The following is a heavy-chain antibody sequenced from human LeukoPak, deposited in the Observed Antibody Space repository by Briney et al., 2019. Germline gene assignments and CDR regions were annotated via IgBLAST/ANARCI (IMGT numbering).Heavy chain of an antibody. CDR3: ATSLTVVVTAHWYFDL. V-gene: IGHV1-24*01. CDR2: FDPEDGET. J-gene: IGHJ2*01. Sequence: ASVKVPCKVSGYTLTELSMHWVRQAPGKGLEWMGGFDPEDGETIYAQKFQGRVTMTEDTSTDTAYMELSSLRSEDTAVYYCATSLTVVVTAHWYFDLWGRGTLVTVSS. D-gene: IGHD2-21*02. CDR1: GYTLTELS.